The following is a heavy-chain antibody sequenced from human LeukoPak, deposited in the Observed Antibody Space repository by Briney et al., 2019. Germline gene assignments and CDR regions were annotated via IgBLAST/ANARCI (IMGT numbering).Heavy chain of an antibody. J-gene: IGHJ5*02. D-gene: IGHD3-10*01. CDR2: IIPILGIA. V-gene: IGHV1-69*04. CDR3: ARVVGRITMVRGVMLLDP. CDR1: GGTFSSYA. Sequence: ASVKVSCKASGGTFSSYAISWVRQAPGQGLEWMGRIIPILGIANYAQKFQGRVTITADKSTSTAYMELSSLRSEDTAVYYCARVVGRITMVRGVMLLDPWGQGTLVTVSS.